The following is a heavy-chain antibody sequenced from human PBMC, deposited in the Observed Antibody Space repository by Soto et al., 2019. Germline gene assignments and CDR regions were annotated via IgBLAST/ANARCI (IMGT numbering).Heavy chain of an antibody. Sequence: QVQLVQSRAEVKKPGASVKVSCKASGYTFTSYYMHWVRQAPGQGLEWMGIINPSGGSTSYAQKFQGRVTMTRDTSTSTVYMELSSLRSEDTAVYYCARDGYGSGSQNPCFDYWGQGTLVTVSS. V-gene: IGHV1-46*03. J-gene: IGHJ4*02. D-gene: IGHD3-10*01. CDR2: INPSGGST. CDR3: ARDGYGSGSQNPCFDY. CDR1: GYTFTSYY.